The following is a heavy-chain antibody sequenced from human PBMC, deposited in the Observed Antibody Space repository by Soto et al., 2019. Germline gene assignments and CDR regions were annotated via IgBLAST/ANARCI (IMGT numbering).Heavy chain of an antibody. D-gene: IGHD6-13*01. Sequence: SETLSLTCTVSGGSISSGDYYWSWIRQPPGKGLEWIGYIYYSGSTYYNPSLKSRVTISVDTSKNQFSLKLSSVTAADTAVYYCARGFSSSRPTYYYYYGMDVWGQGTTVT. CDR2: IYYSGST. CDR3: ARGFSSSRPTYYYYYGMDV. J-gene: IGHJ6*02. V-gene: IGHV4-30-4*01. CDR1: GGSISSGDYY.